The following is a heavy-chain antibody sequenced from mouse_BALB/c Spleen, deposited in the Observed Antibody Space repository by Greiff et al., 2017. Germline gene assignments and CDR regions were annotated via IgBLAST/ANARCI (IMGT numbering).Heavy chain of an antibody. V-gene: IGHV2-9*02. CDR2: IWAGGST. D-gene: IGHD2-3*01. CDR3: ARDRGNDGYYYFDV. CDR1: GFSLTSYG. Sequence: VMLVESGPGLVAPSQSLSITCTVSGFSLTSYGVHWVRQPPGKGLEWLGVIWAGGSTNYNSALMSRLSISKDNSKSQVFLKMNSLQTDDTAMYYCARDRGNDGYYYFDVWGAGTTVTVSS. J-gene: IGHJ1*01.